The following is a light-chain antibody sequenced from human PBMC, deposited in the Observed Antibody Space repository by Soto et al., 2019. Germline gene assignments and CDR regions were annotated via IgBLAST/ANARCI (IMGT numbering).Light chain of an antibody. CDR3: QQSVSTPWT. Sequence: DIQMTQSPSSLSASVGDRVTNTCRASQTISTYLNWYQQKVGKAPKLLIYAASSLQGGVPSRFSGSGSGTDFTLTISSLQPEDFATYYCQQSVSTPWTLGQGTNVDIK. CDR2: AAS. J-gene: IGKJ1*01. V-gene: IGKV1-39*01. CDR1: QTISTY.